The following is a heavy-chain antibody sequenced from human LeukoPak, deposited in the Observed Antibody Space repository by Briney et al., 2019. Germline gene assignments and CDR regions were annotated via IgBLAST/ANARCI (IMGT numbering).Heavy chain of an antibody. CDR2: IYYSGST. V-gene: IGHV4-31*03. CDR3: ARDHDYYDSSGCDAFDI. J-gene: IGHJ3*02. Sequence: SETLSLTCTVSGGSISSGGYYWSWIRQHPGKGLEWIGYIYYSGSTYYNPSLKSRVTISVDTSKNQFSLKLSSVTAADTAVYYCARDHDYYDSSGCDAFDIWGQGTMVTVSS. CDR1: GGSISSGGYY. D-gene: IGHD3-22*01.